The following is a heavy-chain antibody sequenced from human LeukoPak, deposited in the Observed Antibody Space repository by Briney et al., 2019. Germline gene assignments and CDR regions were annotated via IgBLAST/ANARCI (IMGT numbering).Heavy chain of an antibody. J-gene: IGHJ4*02. CDR2: ISGSGGST. Sequence: GGSLRLSCAASGFTFSSYSMNWVRQAPGKGLEWVSGISGSGGSTYYADSVKGRFTISRDNAKNSLYLQMNSLRAEDTAVYYCARDWGLYGTFDYWGQGTLVTVSS. CDR1: GFTFSSYS. D-gene: IGHD1-1*01. V-gene: IGHV3-48*01. CDR3: ARDWGLYGTFDY.